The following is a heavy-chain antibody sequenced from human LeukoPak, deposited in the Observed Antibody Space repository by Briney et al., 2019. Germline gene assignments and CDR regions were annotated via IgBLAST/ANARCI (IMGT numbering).Heavy chain of an antibody. V-gene: IGHV3-69-1*02. CDR1: GLTFHDYA. D-gene: IGHD1-26*01. J-gene: IGHJ4*02. Sequence: GGSLRLSCAISGLTFHDYAMTWVRHTPGKGLEWLSYISSTNAIYYADSVKGRFTISRDNAKQSLYLQMNNLRAEDTAVYYCARDDGWAFDYWGQGTLVTVSS. CDR2: ISSTNAI. CDR3: ARDDGWAFDY.